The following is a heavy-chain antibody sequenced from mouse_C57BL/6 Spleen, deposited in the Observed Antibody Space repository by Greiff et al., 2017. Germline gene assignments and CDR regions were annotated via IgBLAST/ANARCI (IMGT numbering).Heavy chain of an antibody. CDR1: GYTFTGYW. V-gene: IGHV1-9*01. CDR3: ARGGTAQARDYYAMDY. Sequence: QVQLKESGAELMKPGASVKLSCKATGYTFTGYWIEWVKQRPGHGLEWIGEILPGSGSTNYNEKFKGKATFTADTYSNTAYMELSSLTTEDSAIYYCARGGTAQARDYYAMDYWGQGTSVTVSS. J-gene: IGHJ4*01. D-gene: IGHD3-2*02. CDR2: ILPGSGST.